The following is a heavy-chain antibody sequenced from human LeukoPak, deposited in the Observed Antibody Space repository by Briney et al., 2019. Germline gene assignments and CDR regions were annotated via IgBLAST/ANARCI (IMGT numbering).Heavy chain of an antibody. CDR2: IYYSGST. D-gene: IGHD3-22*01. CDR3: AKAGARYSNSSGLYAFDV. CDR1: GDSVSSTGYY. Sequence: SETLSLTCTVSGDSVSSTGYYWGWIRQPPGKGLEWIGTIYYSGSTYYHPSLKIRVTMSEATSRNQFSMSLSSVNAADTAVYYCAKAGARYSNSSGLYAFDVWGQGTMVTVSS. V-gene: IGHV4-39*01. J-gene: IGHJ3*01.